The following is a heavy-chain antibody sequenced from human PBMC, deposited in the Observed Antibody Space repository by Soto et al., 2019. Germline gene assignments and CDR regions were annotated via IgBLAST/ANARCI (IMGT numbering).Heavy chain of an antibody. V-gene: IGHV4-31*03. CDR3: ARGQSSDPFDY. Sequence: QVQLQESGPGLVKPSQTLSLTCTVSGGSISSGGYYWSWIRQHPGKGLEWIGDIYYSGSTYYNPSLKSRVTISVDTSKNQFSRKLSSVTAADTAVYDCARGQSSDPFDYWGQGTLVTVSS. D-gene: IGHD6-6*01. CDR1: GGSISSGGYY. J-gene: IGHJ4*02. CDR2: IYYSGST.